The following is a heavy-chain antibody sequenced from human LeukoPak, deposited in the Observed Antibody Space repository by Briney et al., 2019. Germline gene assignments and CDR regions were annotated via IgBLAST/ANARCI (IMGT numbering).Heavy chain of an antibody. CDR3: ARDPVAGIRAYNWFGP. V-gene: IGHV4-59*01. CDR1: GGSISSYY. D-gene: IGHD6-19*01. CDR2: IYYSGST. Sequence: SETLSLTCTVSGGSISSYYWSWIRQSPGKGLEWIGYIYYSGSTNYNPSLKSRVTISVDTSKNQFSLQLSSVTAADTAVYYCARDPVAGIRAYNWFGPWGQGTLVTVSS. J-gene: IGHJ5*02.